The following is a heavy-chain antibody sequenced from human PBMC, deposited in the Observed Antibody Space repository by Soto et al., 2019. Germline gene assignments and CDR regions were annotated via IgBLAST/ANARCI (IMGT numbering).Heavy chain of an antibody. V-gene: IGHV1-2*02. CDR3: AISRYCSGGDCTTQSLYYFDY. J-gene: IGHJ4*02. CDR1: GYTFTGHH. D-gene: IGHD2-15*01. Sequence: ASVKVSCKSSGYTFTGHHIHWVRQAPGQGLEWVGWINPNTGGTNYAQKFQGRVTMNRDTSISTAYMELSRLRSDDTAVYYCAISRYCSGGDCTTQSLYYFDYWGQGTVVTVSS. CDR2: INPNTGGT.